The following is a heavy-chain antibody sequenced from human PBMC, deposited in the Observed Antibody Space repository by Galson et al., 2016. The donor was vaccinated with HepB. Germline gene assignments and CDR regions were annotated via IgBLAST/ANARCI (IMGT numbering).Heavy chain of an antibody. J-gene: IGHJ4*02. CDR1: GDSVSSNSAT. CDR3: ARGNSQTKSFDY. CDR2: TYSRSKWYN. Sequence: CAISGDSVSSNSATWNWIRQSPSRGLEWLGRTYSRSKWYNEYAVSVKGRVTINPDTSKNQFSLQLNSVTPEDAALCYCARGNSQTKSFDYWGQGALVTVSS. D-gene: IGHD1/OR15-1a*01. V-gene: IGHV6-1*01.